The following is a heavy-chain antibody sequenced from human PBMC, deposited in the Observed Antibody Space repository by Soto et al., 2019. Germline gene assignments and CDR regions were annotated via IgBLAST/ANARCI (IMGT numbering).Heavy chain of an antibody. CDR3: ARVLTAFDP. V-gene: IGHV4-59*01. CDR2: IYYSGST. Sequence: SKTLSLTCTVSGDSISRYYWSWIRQPPGKGLEWIGHIYYSGSTNYNPSLQSRVTISVDTSKNQFSLKLASVTTADTAVYYCARVLTAFDPWGQGTLVTVSS. J-gene: IGHJ5*02. CDR1: GDSISRYY. D-gene: IGHD3-9*01.